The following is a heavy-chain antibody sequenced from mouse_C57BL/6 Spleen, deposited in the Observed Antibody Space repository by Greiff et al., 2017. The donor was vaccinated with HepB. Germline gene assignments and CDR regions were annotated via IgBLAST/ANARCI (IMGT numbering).Heavy chain of an antibody. CDR2: IYPGSGST. D-gene: IGHD1-2*01. V-gene: IGHV1-55*01. CDR1: GYTFTSYW. Sequence: QVQLQQPGAELVKPGASVKMSCKASGYTFTSYWITWVKQRPGQGLEWIGDIYPGSGSTNYNEKFKSKATLTVDTSSSTAYMQLSSLSSEDSAVYYCASIGYDYAMDYWGQGTSVTVSS. CDR3: ASIGYDYAMDY. J-gene: IGHJ4*01.